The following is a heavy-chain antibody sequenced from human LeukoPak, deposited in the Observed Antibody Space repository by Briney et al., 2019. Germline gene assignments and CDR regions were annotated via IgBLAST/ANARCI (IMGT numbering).Heavy chain of an antibody. D-gene: IGHD3-22*01. Sequence: GGSLRLSCAASGXTFSSYSMNWVRQAPGKGLEWVSLFSGDGGRTFYADSVKGRFTISRDNSKNSLYLQMNSLRSEDTALYSCAKDIHDRGYPDYWGQGTLVTVSS. CDR1: GXTFSSYS. V-gene: IGHV3-43*02. CDR3: AKDIHDRGYPDY. CDR2: FSGDGGRT. J-gene: IGHJ4*02.